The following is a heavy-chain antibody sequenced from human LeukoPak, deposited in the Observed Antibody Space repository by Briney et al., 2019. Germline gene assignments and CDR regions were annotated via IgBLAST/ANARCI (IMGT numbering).Heavy chain of an antibody. J-gene: IGHJ4*02. D-gene: IGHD3-10*01. Sequence: GGSLRLSCAASGFTFSSYGMHWVRQAPGKGLEWVAVIWYDGSNKYYADSVKGRFTISRDNSKNTLYLQMNSLRAEDTAVYYCARDRRAGTRVRGALDYWGQGTLVTVSS. CDR2: IWYDGSNK. CDR1: GFTFSSYG. CDR3: ARDRRAGTRVRGALDY. V-gene: IGHV3-33*01.